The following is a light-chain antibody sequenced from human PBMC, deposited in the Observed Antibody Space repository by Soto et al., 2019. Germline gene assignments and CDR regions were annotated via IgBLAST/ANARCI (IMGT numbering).Light chain of an antibody. CDR1: SSDVGGYNY. Sequence: QSALTQPASVSGSPGQSITISCTGTSSDVGGYNYVSWYQLHPGKAPKLMVYEVSNRPSGVSNRFSGSKSGNTASLTISGLQAEDEADYYCSSYTSSTAYVFGTGTKFTVL. CDR3: SSYTSSTAYV. V-gene: IGLV2-14*01. J-gene: IGLJ1*01. CDR2: EVS.